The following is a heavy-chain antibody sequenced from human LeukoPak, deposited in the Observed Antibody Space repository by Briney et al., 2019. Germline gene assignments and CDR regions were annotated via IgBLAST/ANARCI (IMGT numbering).Heavy chain of an antibody. CDR3: ARLGGYTYGYDY. CDR1: GGSISSGTYY. CDR2: VYDSGST. Sequence: PSETLSLTCTVSGGSISSGTYYWGWIRQPPGKGLEWIGSVYDSGSTHYNPSLKSRVTISVDTSKNHFSLKLSSVTAADTAVFYCARLGGYTYGYDYWGQGTLVTVSS. J-gene: IGHJ4*02. D-gene: IGHD5-18*01. V-gene: IGHV4-39*02.